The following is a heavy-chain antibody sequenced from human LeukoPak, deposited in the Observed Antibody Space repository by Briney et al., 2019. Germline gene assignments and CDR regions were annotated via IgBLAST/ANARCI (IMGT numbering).Heavy chain of an antibody. D-gene: IGHD2-2*01. Sequence: SETLSLTCAVSGGSISSYYWSWIRQPPGKGLEWIGYIYYSGSTNYNPSLKSRVTISVDTSKNQFSLKLSSVTAADTAVYYCASGLSKYCSSTSCYDFDYWGQGTLVTVSS. CDR2: IYYSGST. CDR1: GGSISSYY. V-gene: IGHV4-59*01. CDR3: ASGLSKYCSSTSCYDFDY. J-gene: IGHJ4*02.